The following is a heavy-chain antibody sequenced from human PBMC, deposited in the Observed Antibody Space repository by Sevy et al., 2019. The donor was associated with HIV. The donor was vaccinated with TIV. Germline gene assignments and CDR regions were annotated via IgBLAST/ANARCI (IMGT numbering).Heavy chain of an antibody. Sequence: ASVRVSCKASGYTFTDYYIHWVRQAPGQGLEWMGWINPHSAGTTYARNFRARVTVTRDTSISTVYMELSGLQSDDTAIYYCAREGFSLAAVTGVNSGFDFCGQGTLVTVSS. V-gene: IGHV1-2*07. D-gene: IGHD1-26*01. J-gene: IGHJ4*02. CDR2: INPHSAGT. CDR1: GYTFTDYY. CDR3: AREGFSLAAVTGVNSGFDF.